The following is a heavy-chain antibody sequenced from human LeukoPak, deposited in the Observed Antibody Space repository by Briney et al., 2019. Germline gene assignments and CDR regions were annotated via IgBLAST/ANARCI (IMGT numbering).Heavy chain of an antibody. V-gene: IGHV6-1*01. CDR2: TYYRSKWYT. J-gene: IGHJ6*02. D-gene: IGHD2-15*01. CDR3: ARAVGFDNGMDV. Sequence: SQTLSLTCAISGDSVSSNRAAWNWISQSPSRGLEWLGRTYYRSKWYTEYTLSVKSRISIKPDTSKNQFSLQLNSVTPEDTAVYYCARAVGFDNGMDVWGQGTTVTVSS. CDR1: GDSVSSNRAA.